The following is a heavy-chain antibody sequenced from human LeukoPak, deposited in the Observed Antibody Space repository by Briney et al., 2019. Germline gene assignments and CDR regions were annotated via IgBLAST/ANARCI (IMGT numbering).Heavy chain of an antibody. Sequence: PGGSLRLSCAASGFTFSSYAMSWVRQAPGKGLEWVSAISGSGGSTYYADSVKGRFTISRDNSKNTLYLQMNSLRAEDTAVYYCAKAPLAGVVVITGDYWGQGTLVTVSS. CDR2: ISGSGGST. V-gene: IGHV3-23*01. J-gene: IGHJ4*02. CDR3: AKAPLAGVVVITGDY. D-gene: IGHD3-22*01. CDR1: GFTFSSYA.